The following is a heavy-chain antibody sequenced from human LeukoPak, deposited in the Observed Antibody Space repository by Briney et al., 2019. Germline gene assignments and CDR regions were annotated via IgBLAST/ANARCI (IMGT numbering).Heavy chain of an antibody. J-gene: IGHJ4*02. CDR2: IYPGGTS. CDR3: TRTVVYYYDSSGPFDY. Sequence: GRSLRLSCAASGFPGSSKHMNWVRQAPGKGPEWVSVIYPGGTSYYADSVKGRFTISRDTSKNTLHLEMNSLRADDTAVYYCTRTVVYYYDSSGPFDYWGQGTLVTVSS. D-gene: IGHD3-22*01. V-gene: IGHV3-53*01. CDR1: GFPGSSKH.